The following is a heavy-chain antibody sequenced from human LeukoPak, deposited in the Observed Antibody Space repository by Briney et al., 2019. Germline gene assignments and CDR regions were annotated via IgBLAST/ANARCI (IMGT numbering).Heavy chain of an antibody. Sequence: PGGSLRLSCAASGFTFSSYAMSWVRQAPGKGLEGAPVISGSGGSTYYADSVKGRFTISRDNSKNTLYLQMNSLRAEDTAVYYCAKDGTSGYYFFDYWGQGTLVTVSS. CDR3: AKDGTSGYYFFDY. V-gene: IGHV3-23*01. CDR1: GFTFSSYA. J-gene: IGHJ4*02. D-gene: IGHD3-22*01. CDR2: ISGSGGST.